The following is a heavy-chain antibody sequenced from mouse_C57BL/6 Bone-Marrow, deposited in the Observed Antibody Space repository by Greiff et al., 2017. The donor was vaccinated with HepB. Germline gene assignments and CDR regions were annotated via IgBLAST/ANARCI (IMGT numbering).Heavy chain of an antibody. J-gene: IGHJ2*01. D-gene: IGHD2-4*01. CDR2: IYPGSGNT. CDR3: AYYDYDGYYFDY. V-gene: IGHV1-76*01. CDR1: GYTFTDYY. Sequence: VKLMESGAELVRPGASVKLSCKASGYTFTDYYINWVKQRPGQGLEWIARIYPGSGNTYYNEKFKGKATLTAEKSSSTAYMQLSSLTSEDSAVYFCAYYDYDGYYFDYWGQGTTLTVSS.